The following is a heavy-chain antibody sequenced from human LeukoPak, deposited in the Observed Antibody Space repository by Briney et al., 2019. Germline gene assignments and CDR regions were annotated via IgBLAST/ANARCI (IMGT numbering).Heavy chain of an antibody. D-gene: IGHD3/OR15-3a*01. CDR1: GFTFKNHW. Sequence: GGSLRLSCVGSGFTFKNHWMVWARQAPGKGLEWVANMKQDGSERYYGDSVRGRFTISRDNAKSSLYLQMNSLRAADTAVYYCVRDADWASDYWGQGTLVTVSS. J-gene: IGHJ4*02. CDR3: VRDADWASDY. CDR2: MKQDGSER. V-gene: IGHV3-7*01.